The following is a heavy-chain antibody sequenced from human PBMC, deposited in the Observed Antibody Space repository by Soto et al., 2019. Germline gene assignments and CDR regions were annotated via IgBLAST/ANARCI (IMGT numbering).Heavy chain of an antibody. CDR1: GGTFSSYT. J-gene: IGHJ4*02. Sequence: SVKVSCKASGGTFSSYTISWVRQAPGQGLEWMGRIIPILGIANYAQKFQGRVTITADKSTSTAYMELSSLRSEDTAVYYCAFEYSSSSEVVSFDYWGQGTLVTVSS. CDR3: AFEYSSSSEVVSFDY. V-gene: IGHV1-69*02. CDR2: IIPILGIA. D-gene: IGHD6-6*01.